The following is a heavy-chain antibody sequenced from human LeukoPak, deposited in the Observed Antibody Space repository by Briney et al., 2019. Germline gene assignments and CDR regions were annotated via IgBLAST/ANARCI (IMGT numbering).Heavy chain of an antibody. CDR2: ITGSSSFI. V-gene: IGHV3-21*04. D-gene: IGHD3-3*01. J-gene: IGHJ5*02. Sequence: KPGGSLRLSCAASGFTFSTYSMNWVRQAPGKGLEWVSSITGSSSFIYYADSVKGRFTISRDNAKNSLHLQMNSLRAEDTAVYYCAKRPKITIFGVARNWFDPWGQGTLVTVSS. CDR3: AKRPKITIFGVARNWFDP. CDR1: GFTFSTYS.